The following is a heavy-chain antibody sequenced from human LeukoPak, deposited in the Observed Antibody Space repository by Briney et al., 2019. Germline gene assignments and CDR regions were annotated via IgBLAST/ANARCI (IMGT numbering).Heavy chain of an antibody. Sequence: GGALRLSRVASGFTLSGYWMSGVRPARGRGVEGVANIKQDGREKYYVDTVKGRFTISRDNAKNSLYLQKNSLRAEDTAVYYCARGGSSSMYNWFDPWGQGTLVTVSS. V-gene: IGHV3-7*03. CDR1: GFTLSGYW. CDR2: IKQDGREK. J-gene: IGHJ5*02. D-gene: IGHD6-13*01. CDR3: ARGGSSSMYNWFDP.